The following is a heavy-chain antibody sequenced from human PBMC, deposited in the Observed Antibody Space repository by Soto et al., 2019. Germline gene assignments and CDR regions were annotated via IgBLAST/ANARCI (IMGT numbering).Heavy chain of an antibody. J-gene: IGHJ4*02. CDR2: IYYSGSI. D-gene: IGHD3-22*01. CDR3: ARLLHDSRGYYYFDY. V-gene: IGHV4-39*01. CDR1: CGSITSSSYY. Sequence: PSETLSLTCTVSCGSITSSSYYSGWILQSPGKGLEWIASIYYSGSIYNNPSLKRRVTMSVDTSKNQFSLKLSSVTAADTAVYYCARLLHDSRGYYYFDYWGQGPLVTVS.